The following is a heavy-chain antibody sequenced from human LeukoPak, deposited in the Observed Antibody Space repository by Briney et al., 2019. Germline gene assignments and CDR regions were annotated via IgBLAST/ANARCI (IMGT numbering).Heavy chain of an antibody. Sequence: PGGSLRLSCAASGFTFSSYEMNWVRQAPGKGLEWVSYISSSGSNICYADSVKGRFTISRDNAKDSLYLQMNSLRAEDTAVYYCARLYTPSYWGQGTLVTVSS. V-gene: IGHV3-48*03. CDR1: GFTFSSYE. J-gene: IGHJ4*02. CDR2: ISSSGSNI. D-gene: IGHD4-11*01. CDR3: ARLYTPSY.